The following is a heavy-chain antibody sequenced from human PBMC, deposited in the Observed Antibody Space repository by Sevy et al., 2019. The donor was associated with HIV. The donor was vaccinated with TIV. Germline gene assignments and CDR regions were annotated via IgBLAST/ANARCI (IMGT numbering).Heavy chain of an antibody. V-gene: IGHV3-64*01. D-gene: IGHD3-3*01. J-gene: IGHJ4*02. CDR3: ARSGRDLHYFDY. Sequence: GGSLRLSCAASGFTFSSYAMHWVRQAPGKGLEYVSAISSNGGSTYYANSVKGRFTISRDNSKNTLYLQMGGLRAEDMAVYYCARSGRDLHYFDYWGQGTLVTVSS. CDR1: GFTFSSYA. CDR2: ISSNGGST.